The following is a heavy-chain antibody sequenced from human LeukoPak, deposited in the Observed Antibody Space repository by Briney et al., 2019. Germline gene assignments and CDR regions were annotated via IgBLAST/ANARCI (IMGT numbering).Heavy chain of an antibody. V-gene: IGHV3-66*01. CDR3: ARVRTTLRAFDI. J-gene: IGHJ3*02. CDR1: GFTVSSNY. CDR2: IYSGGST. Sequence: PGGSLRLSCAASGFTVSSNYMSWVRQAPGKGLEWVSVIYSGGSTYYADSVKGRFTISRDNSKNTLHLQMNSLRAEDTAVYYCARVRTTLRAFDIWGQGTMVTVSS. D-gene: IGHD2/OR15-2a*01.